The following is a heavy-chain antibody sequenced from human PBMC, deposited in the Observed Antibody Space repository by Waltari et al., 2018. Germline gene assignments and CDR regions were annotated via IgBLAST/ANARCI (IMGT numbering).Heavy chain of an antibody. CDR2: IYTGGDT. V-gene: IGHV3-53*01. CDR3: ARGWIGTTSLGHDGMDV. J-gene: IGHJ6*02. CDR1: GFTVSTNY. Sequence: EVQLVESGGGLIQPGGSLRLSCAVSGFTVSTNYMSWVRQAPGKGLEWVSVIYTGGDTYCADSVKGRFSISRDNSKNTLYLQMNSLRVEDTAIYYCARGWIGTTSLGHDGMDVWGQGTTVTVSS. D-gene: IGHD4-17*01.